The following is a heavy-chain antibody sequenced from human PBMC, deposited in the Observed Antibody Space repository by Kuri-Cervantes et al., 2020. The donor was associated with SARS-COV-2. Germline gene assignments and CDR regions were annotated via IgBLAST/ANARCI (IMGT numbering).Heavy chain of an antibody. Sequence: ASVKVSCKASGYTFTSYAMHWVRQAPGQGLEWMGWSNAGNGNTKYSQEFQGRVTITRDTSASTAYMELSSLRAEDMALYYCAKDTQPTPYYMDVWGKGTTVTVSS. CDR1: GYTFTSYA. CDR2: SNAGNGNT. J-gene: IGHJ6*03. CDR3: AKDTQPTPYYMDV. V-gene: IGHV1-3*02. D-gene: IGHD2-2*01.